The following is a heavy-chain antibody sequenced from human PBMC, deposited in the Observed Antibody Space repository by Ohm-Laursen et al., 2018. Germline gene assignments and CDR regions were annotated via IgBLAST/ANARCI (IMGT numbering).Heavy chain of an antibody. D-gene: IGHD1-26*01. CDR2: ISSSSSYI. J-gene: IGHJ3*02. V-gene: IGHV3-21*01. CDR3: AREEWELPDAFDI. Sequence: SLRLSCAASGFTLGSHWMNWVRQAPGKGLEWVSSISSSSSYIYYADSVKGRFTISRDNAKNSLYLQMNSLRAEDTAVYYCAREEWELPDAFDIWGQGAMVTVSS. CDR1: GFTLGSHW.